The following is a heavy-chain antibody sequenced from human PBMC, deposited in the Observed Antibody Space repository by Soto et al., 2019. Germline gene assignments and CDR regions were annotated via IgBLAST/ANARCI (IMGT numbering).Heavy chain of an antibody. Sequence: QVQLVQSGAAVKKPGSSVKISCKASGGTYSSNTINWVRQTAGQGLEWMGGIIPLFGTANYAEKFRGRVTITADRSTNTESMEMRSLRSEDTAVYYGVTQAACGGDCYAFDSWGQGTLVTVSS. CDR2: IIPLFGTA. D-gene: IGHD2-21*02. CDR3: VTQAACGGDCYAFDS. J-gene: IGHJ4*02. CDR1: GGTYSSNT. V-gene: IGHV1-69*06.